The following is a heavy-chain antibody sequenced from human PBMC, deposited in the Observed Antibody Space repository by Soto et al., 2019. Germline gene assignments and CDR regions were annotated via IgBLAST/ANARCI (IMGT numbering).Heavy chain of an antibody. V-gene: IGHV1-18*01. D-gene: IGHD1-26*01. CDR1: GYTFTSYG. J-gene: IGHJ6*02. Sequence: GASVKVSCKASGYTFTSYGITWVRQAPGQGLEWMGWISTYNGNTIYAQKLQGRVTMTTDTSTSTAYMELRSLRSDDTAIYYCARVNYSRGSYSGGADYYYYYGMDVWGQGTTVTVSS. CDR2: ISTYNGNT. CDR3: ARVNYSRGSYSGGADYYYYYGMDV.